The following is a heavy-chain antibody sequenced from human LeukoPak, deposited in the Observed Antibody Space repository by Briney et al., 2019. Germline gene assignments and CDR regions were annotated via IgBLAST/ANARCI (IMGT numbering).Heavy chain of an antibody. CDR2: ISYDGSNK. Sequence: GRSLRLSCAASGFTFSSYAMHWVRQAPGQGLDWVAVISYDGSNKYYADSVKGRFTISRDNSKNTLYLQMNSLRAEDTAVYYCARDYYGSGPFDYWGQGTLVTVSS. CDR1: GFTFSSYA. D-gene: IGHD3-10*01. J-gene: IGHJ4*02. CDR3: ARDYYGSGPFDY. V-gene: IGHV3-30*04.